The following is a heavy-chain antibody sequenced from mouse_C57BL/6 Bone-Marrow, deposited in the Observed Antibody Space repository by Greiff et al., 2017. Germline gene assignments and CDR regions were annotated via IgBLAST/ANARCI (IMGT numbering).Heavy chain of an antibody. CDR2: IHPNSGST. V-gene: IGHV1-64*01. CDR3: ASDGYPWYFDV. CDR1: GYTFTSYW. Sequence: QVQLQQPGAELVKPGASVKLSCKASGYTFTSYWMHWVKQRPGQGLEWIGMIHPNSGSTNYNEKFKSKAILTVDKSSSTAYMQLSSLTSEDSAVYYCASDGYPWYFDVWGTGTTVTVAS. D-gene: IGHD2-3*01. J-gene: IGHJ1*03.